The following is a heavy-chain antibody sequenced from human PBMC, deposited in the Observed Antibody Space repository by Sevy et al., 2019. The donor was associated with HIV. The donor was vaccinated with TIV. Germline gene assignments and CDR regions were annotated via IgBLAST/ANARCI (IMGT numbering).Heavy chain of an antibody. CDR1: GFTFSSSG. CDR3: ASEVQYCSGGSCYTVEYFQD. Sequence: GGSLRLSCAASGFTFSSSGMHWVRQAPGKGLEWVAVIWYDGSNIYYADSVKGRFTISRDNTKNTLYLQMNSLRVEDTAVYYCASEVQYCSGGSCYTVEYFQDWGQRTLVTVSS. CDR2: IWYDGSNI. D-gene: IGHD2-15*01. J-gene: IGHJ1*01. V-gene: IGHV3-33*08.